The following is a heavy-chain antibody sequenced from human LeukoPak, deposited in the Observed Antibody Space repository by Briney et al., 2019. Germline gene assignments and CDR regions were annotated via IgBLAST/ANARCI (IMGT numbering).Heavy chain of an antibody. CDR2: ISSSGSTI. Sequence: GGSLRLSCAASGFTFSDYYMSWIRQAPGKGLEWVSYISSSGSTIYYADSVKGRFTISRDNAKNSLYLQMNSLRAEDMALYYCAKDMRAGTTRVFDYWGQGTLVTVSS. J-gene: IGHJ4*02. CDR3: AKDMRAGTTRVFDY. CDR1: GFTFSDYY. V-gene: IGHV3-11*01. D-gene: IGHD1-14*01.